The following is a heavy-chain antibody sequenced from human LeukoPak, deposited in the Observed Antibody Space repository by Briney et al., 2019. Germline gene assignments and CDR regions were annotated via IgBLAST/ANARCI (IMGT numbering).Heavy chain of an antibody. CDR2: VDVHGQGT. D-gene: IGHD2/OR15-2a*01. CDR1: GFSFSSYW. Sequence: GGSLRLSCAASGFSFSSYWMHWVRQAPGKGPVWVSRVDVHGQGTAYADSVKGRFTISRDNAKNTLSLQMNSLSAEDTAVYYCARSNYDSTTFYYHLDLWGQGTLVTISS. CDR3: ARSNYDSTTFYYHLDL. J-gene: IGHJ5*02. V-gene: IGHV3-74*01.